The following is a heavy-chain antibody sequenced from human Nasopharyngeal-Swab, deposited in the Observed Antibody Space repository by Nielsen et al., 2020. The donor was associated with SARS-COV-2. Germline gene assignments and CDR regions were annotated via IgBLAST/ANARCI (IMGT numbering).Heavy chain of an antibody. V-gene: IGHV3-7*01. D-gene: IGHD3-3*01. J-gene: IGHJ6*03. CDR3: ARDVRIFGVVIITYYYYMDV. CDR1: GFTFSSYW. CDR2: IKQDGSEK. Sequence: LSLTCAASGFTFSSYWMSWVRQAPGKGLEWVANIKQDGSEKYYVDSVKGRFTISRDNAKNSLYLQMNSLRAEDTAVYYCARDVRIFGVVIITYYYYMDVWGKGTTVTVSS.